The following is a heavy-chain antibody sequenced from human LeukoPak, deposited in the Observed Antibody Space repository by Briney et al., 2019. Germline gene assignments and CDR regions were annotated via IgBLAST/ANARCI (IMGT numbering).Heavy chain of an antibody. CDR1: GYTFTTYG. CDR2: ISAYNGNT. V-gene: IGHV1-18*01. CDR3: ARDGSSFCSRTSCYSGHYYYGMDV. D-gene: IGHD2-2*01. Sequence: ASVKVSCKASGYTFTTYGISWVRQAPGQGLEWMGWISAYNGNTDYAQKFQGRVTMTTDTSTSTPYMELRSLRSDDTAVYYCARDGSSFCSRTSCYSGHYYYGMDVWGQGTTVTVSS. J-gene: IGHJ6*02.